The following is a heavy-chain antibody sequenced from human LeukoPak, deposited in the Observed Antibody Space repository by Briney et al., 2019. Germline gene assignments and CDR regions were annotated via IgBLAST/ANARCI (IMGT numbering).Heavy chain of an antibody. CDR3: ARIVGGSPDY. Sequence: SQTLSLTCAISGDSVSSNSAAWNWVRQSPPRGLEWLGRTYYRSKWHNDHALSVKSRITINPDTSKNQFSLQLNSVIPEDTAIYYCARIVGGSPDYWGQGTLVTVSS. D-gene: IGHD2-15*01. CDR1: GDSVSSNSAA. J-gene: IGHJ4*02. CDR2: TYYRSKWHN. V-gene: IGHV6-1*01.